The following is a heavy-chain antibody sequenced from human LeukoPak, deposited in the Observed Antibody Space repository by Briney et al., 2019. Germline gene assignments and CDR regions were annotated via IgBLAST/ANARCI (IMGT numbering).Heavy chain of an antibody. Sequence: GGSLRLSCAASRFTFSDYVMNWVRQAPGKGLEWVSTISSSGSSTYYADSVKGRFTISRDKSRNTVYLQMNSLRAEDAAVYYCASRITGTSVNYWGQGTLVTVSS. J-gene: IGHJ4*02. CDR1: RFTFSDYV. D-gene: IGHD1-7*01. CDR2: ISSSGSST. CDR3: ASRITGTSVNY. V-gene: IGHV3-23*01.